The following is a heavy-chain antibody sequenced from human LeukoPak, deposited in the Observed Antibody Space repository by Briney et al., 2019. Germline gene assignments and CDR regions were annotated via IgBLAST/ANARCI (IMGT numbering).Heavy chain of an antibody. J-gene: IGHJ4*02. CDR2: IKQDGGEK. CDR1: GFTFSSYW. V-gene: IGHV3-7*01. Sequence: GGSLRLSCAASGFTFSSYWMSWVRQAPGKGLEWVANIKQDGGEKNYVDSVKGRFTISRDNAKNSLELQMNSLRDEDTAVYYCARAGGYASSWAYWGQGTLVTVSS. CDR3: ARAGGYASSWAY. D-gene: IGHD5-12*01.